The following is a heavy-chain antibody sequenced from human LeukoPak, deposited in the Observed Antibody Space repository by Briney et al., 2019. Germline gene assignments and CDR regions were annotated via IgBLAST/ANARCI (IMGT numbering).Heavy chain of an antibody. Sequence: ASVKVSCKASGYTFTGYYMHWARQAPGQGLEWMGWINPNSGGTNYAQKFQGRVTMTRDTSISTAYMELSRLRSDDTAVYYCARDPRGAARRLFDYWGQGTLVTVSS. V-gene: IGHV1-2*02. J-gene: IGHJ4*02. CDR1: GYTFTGYY. CDR2: INPNSGGT. D-gene: IGHD6-6*01. CDR3: ARDPRGAARRLFDY.